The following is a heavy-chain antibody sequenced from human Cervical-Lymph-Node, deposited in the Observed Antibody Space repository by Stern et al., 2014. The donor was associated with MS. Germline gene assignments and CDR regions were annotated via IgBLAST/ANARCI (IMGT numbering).Heavy chain of an antibody. CDR3: AKDRAAHYYYGMDV. J-gene: IGHJ6*02. D-gene: IGHD6-25*01. CDR1: GFTFDDYA. Sequence: QLGESGGGLVQPGRSLRLSCVVSGFTFDDYAMYWVRQAPGKGLEWVSGISWNSGSIAYADSVKGRFSISRDNARNSLYLQMNSLRPEDAALYYCAKDRAAHYYYGMDVWGQGTTVTVSS. V-gene: IGHV3-9*01. CDR2: ISWNSGSI.